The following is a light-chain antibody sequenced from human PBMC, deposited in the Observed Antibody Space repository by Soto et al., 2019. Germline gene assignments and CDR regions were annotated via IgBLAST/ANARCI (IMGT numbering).Light chain of an antibody. J-gene: IGKJ4*01. CDR2: VAS. Sequence: EIVMTQSPATLSVSPGERATLSCRASQSVSSNLAWYQQKPGQTPKLLIYVASTRATGIPARFSGSGSGTEFNLTISSLQSEDFAVYYCQQYNVWPLTFGGGTKVEF. CDR1: QSVSSN. V-gene: IGKV3-15*01. CDR3: QQYNVWPLT.